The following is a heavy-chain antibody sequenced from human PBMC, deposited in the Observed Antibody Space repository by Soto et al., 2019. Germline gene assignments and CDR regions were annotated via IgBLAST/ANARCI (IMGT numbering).Heavy chain of an antibody. Sequence: EVHLVESGGGLVKPGGSLRLSCAVSGFTFSSCTMNWVRQAPGKGLEWVSSISPSTSHIYYTDSVKGRFTISRDNAKNSRFLQMNSLRAEDTAVYYCSGCSGGACHRNYGMDVWGQGPRVTVSS. D-gene: IGHD2-15*01. CDR3: SGCSGGACHRNYGMDV. J-gene: IGHJ6*02. V-gene: IGHV3-21*01. CDR1: GFTFSSCT. CDR2: ISPSTSHI.